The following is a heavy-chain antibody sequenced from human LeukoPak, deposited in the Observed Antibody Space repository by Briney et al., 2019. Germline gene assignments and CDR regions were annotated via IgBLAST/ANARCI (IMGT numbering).Heavy chain of an antibody. CDR2: IYYSGST. CDR3: ARVLGSGWHPSWFDP. Sequence: SETLSLTCTVSGASISSSSYYWGWIRQPPGKGLEWIGSIYYSGSTYYNPSLKSRVTISVDTSKNQFSLKLSSVTAADAAVYYCARVLGSGWHPSWFDPWGQGTLVTVSS. D-gene: IGHD6-19*01. V-gene: IGHV4-39*07. J-gene: IGHJ5*02. CDR1: GASISSSSYY.